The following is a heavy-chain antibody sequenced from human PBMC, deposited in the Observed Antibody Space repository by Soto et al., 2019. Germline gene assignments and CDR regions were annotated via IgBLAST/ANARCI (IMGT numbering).Heavy chain of an antibody. D-gene: IGHD6-19*01. J-gene: IGHJ4*02. CDR2: IKQDGSEK. Sequence: EVQLVESGGGLVQPGGSLRLSCAASGFTFSTYWMSWVRQAPGKGLEWVARIKQDGSEKYYLDSVKGRFTISRDNAKNSLYLQMNSLRAEDTAVYYCARPSYSSGWYAFAYWGQGTLVTVSS. CDR1: GFTFSTYW. CDR3: ARPSYSSGWYAFAY. V-gene: IGHV3-7*01.